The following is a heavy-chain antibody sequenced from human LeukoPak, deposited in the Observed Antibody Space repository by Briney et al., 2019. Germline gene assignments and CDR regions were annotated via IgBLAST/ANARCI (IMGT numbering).Heavy chain of an antibody. CDR1: GFTFSSYE. Sequence: GGSLRLSCAVSGFTFSSYEMNWVRQAPGKGLEWVSYISSSGSTIYYADSVKGRFTISRDNAKNSLYLQMNSLRAEDTAVYYCAREDYNWFDPWGQGTLVTVSS. V-gene: IGHV3-48*03. J-gene: IGHJ5*02. D-gene: IGHD3/OR15-3a*01. CDR3: AREDYNWFDP. CDR2: ISSSGSTI.